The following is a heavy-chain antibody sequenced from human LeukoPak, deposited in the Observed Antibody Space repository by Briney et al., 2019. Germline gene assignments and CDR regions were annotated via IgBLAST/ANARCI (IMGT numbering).Heavy chain of an antibody. CDR2: IYYSGNT. J-gene: IGHJ5*02. Sequence: PSETLSLTCTVSGGSIRNYYWGWIRQPPGMGLGWIGSIYYSGNTYYNPSLKSRVTISLDTSKNQFSLNLNSVTAADTAVYYCARAGSVWIAVAGTVMNWFDPWGQGTLVTVSS. CDR3: ARAGSVWIAVAGTVMNWFDP. D-gene: IGHD6-19*01. V-gene: IGHV4-39*07. CDR1: GGSIRNYY.